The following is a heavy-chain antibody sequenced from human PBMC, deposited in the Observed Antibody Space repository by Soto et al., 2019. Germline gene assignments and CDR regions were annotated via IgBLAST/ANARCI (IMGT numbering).Heavy chain of an antibody. Sequence: QVQLQASGPGLVKPSQPLSLTCTVSGGSISSGGYYWSWIRQHPGKGLEGIRYIYYSGSTYYNPSLKSRVTISVDTSKNQFSLKLSSVNAADTAVYYCARVMSRYDSSGFTRGAFDIWGQGTMVTVSS. D-gene: IGHD3-22*01. J-gene: IGHJ3*02. V-gene: IGHV4-31*03. CDR3: ARVMSRYDSSGFTRGAFDI. CDR1: GGSISSGGYY. CDR2: IYYSGST.